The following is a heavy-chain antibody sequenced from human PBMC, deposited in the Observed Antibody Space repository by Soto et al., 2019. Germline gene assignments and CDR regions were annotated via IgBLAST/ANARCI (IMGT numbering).Heavy chain of an antibody. CDR2: IYYSGST. D-gene: IGHD6-19*01. J-gene: IGHJ4*02. CDR3: PTVSSGWLYFHY. V-gene: IGHV4-59*01. CDR1: GGSISSYY. Sequence: SETLSLTCTVSGGSISSYYWSWIRQPPGKGLEWIGYIYYSGSTNYNPSLKSRVTISVNTSKNQFSLKLTSVTAADTAVYYCPTVSSGWLYFHYWCRGTLVTVSA.